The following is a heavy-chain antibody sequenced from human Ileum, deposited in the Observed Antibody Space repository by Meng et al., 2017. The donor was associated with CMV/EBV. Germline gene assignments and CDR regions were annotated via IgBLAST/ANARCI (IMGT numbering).Heavy chain of an antibody. CDR2: IKQDGNEI. V-gene: IGHV3-7*01. CDR3: ARGGGRYEY. D-gene: IGHD6-19*01. Sequence: GGSLRLSCAASGFTFRNYWMSWVRQAPGKGLEWVANIKQDGNEIYYVDSVKGRFTISRDNSKNSLYLQMNSLRAEDTAVYYCARGGGRYEYWGQGTLVTVSS. J-gene: IGHJ4*02. CDR1: GFTFRNYW.